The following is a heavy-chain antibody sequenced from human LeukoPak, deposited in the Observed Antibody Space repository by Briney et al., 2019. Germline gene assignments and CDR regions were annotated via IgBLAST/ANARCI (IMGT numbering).Heavy chain of an antibody. CDR3: ARASMGSVGY. V-gene: IGHV4-39*07. D-gene: IGHD5/OR15-5a*01. CDR2: IYYSGST. J-gene: IGHJ4*02. CDR1: GGSISSSSYY. Sequence: SETLSLTCTVSGGSISSSSYYWGWIRQPPGKGLEWIGSIYYSGSTYYNPSLKSRVTISVDTSKNQFSLKLSSVTAADTAVYYCARASMGSVGYWGQGTLVTVSS.